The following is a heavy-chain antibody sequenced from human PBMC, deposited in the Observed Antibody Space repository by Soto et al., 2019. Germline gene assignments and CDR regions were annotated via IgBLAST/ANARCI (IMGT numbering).Heavy chain of an antibody. J-gene: IGHJ4*02. D-gene: IGHD1-7*01. Sequence: GSLILSFAASGLSFDNYVMTLVRQSPGKGLQWVSSISTTGGSTYYADSVKGRFTISRDNSKKILYLQMNNLRAEDTDVYYCANAEPPRRTLGFDYWGQGTQVTVYS. CDR3: ANAEPPRRTLGFDY. CDR1: GLSFDNYV. CDR2: ISTTGGST. V-gene: IGHV3-23*01.